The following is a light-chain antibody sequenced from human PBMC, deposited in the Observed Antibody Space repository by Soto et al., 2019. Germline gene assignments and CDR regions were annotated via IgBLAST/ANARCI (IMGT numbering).Light chain of an antibody. CDR3: QQYGSAPWT. Sequence: EIVLTQSPGTLPLSPGERVTLSCRASLSVASNYLAWYQQKPGQAPRLLIYAASGRATGIPDRFSGSGSGTDFTLTITRLEPEDFAVYYCQQYGSAPWTFGQGTKVEIK. CDR2: AAS. CDR1: LSVASNY. J-gene: IGKJ1*01. V-gene: IGKV3-20*01.